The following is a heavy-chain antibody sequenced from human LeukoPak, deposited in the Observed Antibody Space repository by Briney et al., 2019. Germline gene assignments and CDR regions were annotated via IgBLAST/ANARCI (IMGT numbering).Heavy chain of an antibody. J-gene: IGHJ5*01. Sequence: PSETLSLTCTVSGGSVSSYYWSWIRQPPGKGLEWIGYIFYSGSTNYNPSLRSRVTISLDTSKNQFSLKLSSVTAADTAVYYCARFASGTTRFDSWGQGTLVAVSS. V-gene: IGHV4-59*08. CDR1: GGSVSSYY. CDR3: ARFASGTTRFDS. CDR2: IFYSGST. D-gene: IGHD6-13*01.